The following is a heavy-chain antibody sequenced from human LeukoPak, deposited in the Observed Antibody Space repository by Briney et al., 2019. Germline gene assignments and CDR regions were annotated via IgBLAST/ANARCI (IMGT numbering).Heavy chain of an antibody. CDR3: ARASISAAGPGLIDY. D-gene: IGHD6-13*01. J-gene: IGHJ4*02. Sequence: ASVKVSCKASGYTFTGYYMHWVRQAPGQGLEWMGWINPNSSGTNYAQKFQGRVTMTRDTSISTAYMELSRLRSDDTAVYYCARASISAAGPGLIDYWGQGTLVTVSS. V-gene: IGHV1-2*02. CDR2: INPNSSGT. CDR1: GYTFTGYY.